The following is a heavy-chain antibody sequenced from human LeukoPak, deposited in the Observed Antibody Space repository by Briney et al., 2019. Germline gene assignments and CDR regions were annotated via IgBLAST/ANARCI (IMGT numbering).Heavy chain of an antibody. CDR2: ISSNGGST. CDR3: ARSRPYYDILTGYYQGDTFDY. Sequence: GGSLRLSCAASGFTFSSYSMNWVRQAPGKGLEYVSAISSNGGSTYYANSVKGRFTISRDNSKNTLYLQMGSLRAEDMAVYYCARSRPYYDILTGYYQGDTFDYWGQGTLVTVSS. CDR1: GFTFSSYS. V-gene: IGHV3-64*01. D-gene: IGHD3-9*01. J-gene: IGHJ4*02.